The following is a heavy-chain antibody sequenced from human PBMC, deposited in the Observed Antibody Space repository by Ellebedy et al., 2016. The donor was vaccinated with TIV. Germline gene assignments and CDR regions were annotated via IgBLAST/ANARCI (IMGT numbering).Heavy chain of an antibody. CDR1: GFTFSSYA. D-gene: IGHD1-1*01. CDR3: VRLGDKKAWNGDY. J-gene: IGHJ4*02. CDR2: ISYDGSNK. Sequence: GGSLRLSCAASGFTFSSYAMHWVRQAPGKGLEWVAVISYDGSNKYYADSVKGRFTISRDNSKNTLYLQMNSLRAEDTAVYYCVRLGDKKAWNGDYWGQGTLVTVSS. V-gene: IGHV3-30*03.